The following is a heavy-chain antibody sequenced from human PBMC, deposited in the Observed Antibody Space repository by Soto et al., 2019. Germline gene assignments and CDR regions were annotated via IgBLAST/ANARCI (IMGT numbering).Heavy chain of an antibody. CDR3: ARQGYGGKEYNWFDP. V-gene: IGHV4-39*01. Sequence: QLQLQESGPGLVKPSETLSLTCTVSGGSISSSSYYWGWIRQPPGKGLEWIGSIYYSGSTYYNPSLKSRVTISVDTSKNQFSLKLSSVTAADTAVYYCARQGYGGKEYNWFDPWGQGTLVTVSS. CDR1: GGSISSSSYY. J-gene: IGHJ5*02. D-gene: IGHD4-17*01. CDR2: IYYSGST.